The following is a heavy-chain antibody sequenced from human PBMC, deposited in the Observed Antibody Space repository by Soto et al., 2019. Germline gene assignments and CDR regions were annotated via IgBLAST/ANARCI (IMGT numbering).Heavy chain of an antibody. V-gene: IGHV4-39*01. Sequence: SETLSLTCTVSGGSISSSSYYWGWIRQPPRKGLEWIGSIYYSGSTYYNPSLKSRVTISVDTSKNQFSLKLSSVTAADTAVYYCARLVLLWFGESPGGFDPWGQGTLVTVSS. J-gene: IGHJ5*02. CDR3: ARLVLLWFGESPGGFDP. CDR1: GGSISSSSYY. CDR2: IYYSGST. D-gene: IGHD3-10*01.